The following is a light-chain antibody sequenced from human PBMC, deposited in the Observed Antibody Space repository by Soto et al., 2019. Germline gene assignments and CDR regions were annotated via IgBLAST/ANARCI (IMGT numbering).Light chain of an antibody. CDR1: SSNIGAGYD. J-gene: IGLJ2*01. CDR3: QSYDSSLSGHVV. Sequence: QSVLTQPPSVSGAPGQRVTISCTGSSSNIGAGYDVHWYQQLPGTAPKLLIYGNSNRPSGVPDRFSGSKSGTSASLAITGLQDEDEADYYCQSYDSSLSGHVVFGGGTKLIVL. CDR2: GNS. V-gene: IGLV1-40*01.